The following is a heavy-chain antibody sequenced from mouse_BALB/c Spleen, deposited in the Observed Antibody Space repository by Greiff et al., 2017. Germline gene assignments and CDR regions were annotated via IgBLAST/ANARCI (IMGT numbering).Heavy chain of an antibody. Sequence: VQLKQSGAELVKPGASVKLSCKASGYTFTSYYMYWVKQRPGQGLEWIGEINPSNGGTNFNEKFKSKATLTVDKSSSTAYMQLSSLTSEDSAVYYCTRSNRYHYYAMDYWGQGTSVTVSS. D-gene: IGHD2-14*01. CDR2: INPSNGGT. CDR3: TRSNRYHYYAMDY. V-gene: IGHV1S81*02. CDR1: GYTFTSYY. J-gene: IGHJ4*01.